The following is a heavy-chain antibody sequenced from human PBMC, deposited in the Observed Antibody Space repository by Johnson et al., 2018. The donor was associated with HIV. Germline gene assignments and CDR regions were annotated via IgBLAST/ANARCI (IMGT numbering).Heavy chain of an antibody. CDR1: GFTFDDYA. V-gene: IGHV3-9*01. CDR2: SSWNSGSL. Sequence: QLVESGGGLVQPGRSLRLSCAASGFTFDDYAMHWVRQAPGKGLEWVSGSSWNSGSLGYADSVRGRFTISRDNAKNSLYLQMNSLRAEDTALYYCAKDMKGVISSDAFDIWGQGTMVTVSS. J-gene: IGHJ3*02. D-gene: IGHD3-10*01. CDR3: AKDMKGVISSDAFDI.